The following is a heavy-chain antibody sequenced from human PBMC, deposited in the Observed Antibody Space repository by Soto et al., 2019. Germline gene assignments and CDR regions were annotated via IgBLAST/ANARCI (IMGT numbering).Heavy chain of an antibody. J-gene: IGHJ5*02. D-gene: IGHD6-13*01. V-gene: IGHV3-53*01. CDR3: ARGLGAAANWFDP. Sequence: GGSLRLSCAASGFTVSSNYMSWVRQAPGKGLEWASVIYSGGSTYYADSVKGRFTISRDNSKNTLYLQMNSLRAEDTAVYYCARGLGAAANWFDPWGQGALVTVSS. CDR1: GFTVSSNY. CDR2: IYSGGST.